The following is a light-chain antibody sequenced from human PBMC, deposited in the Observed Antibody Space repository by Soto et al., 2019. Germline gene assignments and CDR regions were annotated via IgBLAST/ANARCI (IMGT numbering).Light chain of an antibody. J-gene: IGLJ1*01. V-gene: IGLV2-14*01. CDR3: SSYTIISSYV. CDR1: SSDVGGYNY. Sequence: QSALTQPASVSGSPGQSITISCTGTSSDVGGYNYVSWYQQHPGKAPKHMIYEVSNRPSGVSNRFSGSKSGNTASLTISGLQAEDEADYYCSSYTIISSYVFGTGTKVTVL. CDR2: EVS.